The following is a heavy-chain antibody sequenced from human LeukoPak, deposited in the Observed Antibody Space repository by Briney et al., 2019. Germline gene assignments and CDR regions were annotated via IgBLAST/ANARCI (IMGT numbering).Heavy chain of an antibody. V-gene: IGHV1-18*01. CDR2: ISAYNGNT. J-gene: IGHJ6*02. CDR3: VRDDDAHMAPGYYYGMDV. CDR1: GYTFTSYG. Sequence: ASVTVSCMASGYTFTSYGISWVRQAPGQGLEWMGWISAYNGNTNYAQKLQGRVTMTTDTSTSTAYMELRSLRSDDTAVYYCVRDDDAHMAPGYYYGMDVWGQGTTVTVSS. D-gene: IGHD3-10*01.